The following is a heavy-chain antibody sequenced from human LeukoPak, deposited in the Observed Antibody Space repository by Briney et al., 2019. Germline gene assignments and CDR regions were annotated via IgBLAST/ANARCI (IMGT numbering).Heavy chain of an antibody. J-gene: IGHJ2*01. CDR3: AKDFGVDWYFDL. Sequence: GGALRLSCAASGFTFSSYNMNWVRQAPGEGVEGVLSFVVCWSSIYYPNSVKGRFPISRKNAKNSLYLQMNSLRAEDTAVYYWAKDFGVDWYFDLWGRGTLVTVSS. CDR2: FVVCWSSI. V-gene: IGHV3-21*01. CDR1: GFTFSSYN. D-gene: IGHD3-3*01.